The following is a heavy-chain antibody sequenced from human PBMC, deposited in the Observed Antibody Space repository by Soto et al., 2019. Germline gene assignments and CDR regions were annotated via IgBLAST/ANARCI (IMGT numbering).Heavy chain of an antibody. D-gene: IGHD4-17*01. CDR2: ISGSGGGT. CDR1: EFIFSAYA. Sequence: EVQVLASGGGLVQPGGSLRLSCAASEFIFSAYAMTWVRQAPGEGLEWVSSISGSGGGTSYADSVKGRFTISRDNSKNTLYLRMNSLRVEDTAVYYCMKDPNGDYIGAFDRWGQGIMVTVSS. J-gene: IGHJ3*02. V-gene: IGHV3-23*01. CDR3: MKDPNGDYIGAFDR.